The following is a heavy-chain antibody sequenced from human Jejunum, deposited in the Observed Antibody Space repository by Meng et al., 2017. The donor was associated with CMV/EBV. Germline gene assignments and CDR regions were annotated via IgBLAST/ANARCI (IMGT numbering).Heavy chain of an antibody. CDR1: EYPFTDSY. CDR3: AKDAGSYLDYYFDY. J-gene: IGHJ4*02. V-gene: IGHV1-2*02. CDR2: INPQTGDT. Sequence: EYPFTDSYMQWVRQAPGQGLEWMGWINPQTGDTNYAPKFQGRVTMTRDMSINTVYMEVTRLRSDDTAVYYCAKDAGSYLDYYFDYWGQGTLVTVSS. D-gene: IGHD1-26*01.